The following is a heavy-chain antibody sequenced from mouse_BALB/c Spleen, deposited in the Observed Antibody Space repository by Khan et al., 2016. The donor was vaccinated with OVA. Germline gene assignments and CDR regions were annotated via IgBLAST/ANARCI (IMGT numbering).Heavy chain of an antibody. CDR3: ARRNYFGYTFAY. CDR1: GYTFTDYY. Sequence: QVQLKQSGAELARPGASVKLSCTASGYTFTDYYINWVKQRTGQGLEWIGEISPGSGDTYYNERFMGKAILTADKSSSTAYMQLSSLTSEASAVYFCARRNYFGYTFAYWGQVTLVTVSA. J-gene: IGHJ3*01. V-gene: IGHV1-77*01. CDR2: ISPGSGDT. D-gene: IGHD1-2*01.